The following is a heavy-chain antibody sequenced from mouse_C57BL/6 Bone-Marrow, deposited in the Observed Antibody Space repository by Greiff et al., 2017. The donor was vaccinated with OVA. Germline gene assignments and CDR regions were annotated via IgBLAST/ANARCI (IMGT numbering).Heavy chain of an antibody. Sequence: VQLQQSGPVLVKPGASVKMSCKASGYTFTDYYMNWVKQSHGKSLEWIGVINPYNGGTSYNQKFKGKATLTVDKSSSTAYMELNILTSEDSAVYYCAIVHYAMDYWGQGTSVTVSS. CDR2: INPYNGGT. CDR3: AIVHYAMDY. J-gene: IGHJ4*01. CDR1: GYTFTDYY. V-gene: IGHV1-19*01.